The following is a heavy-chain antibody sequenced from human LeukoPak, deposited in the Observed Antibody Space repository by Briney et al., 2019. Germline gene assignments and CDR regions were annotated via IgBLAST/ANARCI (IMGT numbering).Heavy chain of an antibody. CDR2: ISGSGGST. V-gene: IGHV3-23*01. J-gene: IGHJ6*03. Sequence: GGSLRLSCAASGFTFTNYWMSWVRQAPGKGLEWVSAISGSGGSTYYADSVKGRFTISRDNSKNTLYLQMNSLRAEDTAVYYCAKGGTYCSSTSCYNYYYYMDVWGKGTTVTISS. D-gene: IGHD2-2*02. CDR1: GFTFTNYW. CDR3: AKGGTYCSSTSCYNYYYYMDV.